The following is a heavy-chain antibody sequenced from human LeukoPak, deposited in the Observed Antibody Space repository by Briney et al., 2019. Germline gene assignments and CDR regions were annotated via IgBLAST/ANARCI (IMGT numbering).Heavy chain of an antibody. CDR2: IWYDGSNR. CDR1: GFTFSSYG. V-gene: IGHV3-33*01. Sequence: GGSLRLSCAASGFTFSSYGMHWVRQAPGKGLEWVAVIWYDGSNRYYADSVKGRFTISRDNSKNTLYLQMSSLRAEDTAVYYCARDPGGSLDYWGQGTLVTVSS. CDR3: ARDPGGSLDY. J-gene: IGHJ4*02. D-gene: IGHD1-26*01.